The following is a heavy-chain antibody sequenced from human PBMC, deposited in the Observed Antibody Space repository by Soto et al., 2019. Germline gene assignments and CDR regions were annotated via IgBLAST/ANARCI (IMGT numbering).Heavy chain of an antibody. CDR2: MYNTGST. J-gene: IGHJ6*02. Sequence: QVQLQESGPGLVKPSETLSLTCTVSGGSISRYYWSWIRQPPGKGLEWIGYMYNTGSTVYNPSFKRRVTISVDTYKNQFSLKLNSVTAADTAVYYCARDLWGYCGTDCYPLDVWGQGTTVTVSS. CDR1: GGSISRYY. D-gene: IGHD2-21*02. CDR3: ARDLWGYCGTDCYPLDV. V-gene: IGHV4-59*01.